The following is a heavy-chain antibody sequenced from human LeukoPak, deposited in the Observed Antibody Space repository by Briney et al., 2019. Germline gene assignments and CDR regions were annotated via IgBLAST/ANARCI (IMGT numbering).Heavy chain of an antibody. V-gene: IGHV4-39*01. J-gene: IGHJ3*02. CDR3: VRHHKYCSSTSCYKVGDPTDAFAI. CDR1: GGSISSTTHY. D-gene: IGHD2-2*01. CDR2: MHYSGST. Sequence: SETLSLTCTVSGGSISSTTHYWSWIRQPPGKGLEWIGSMHYSGSTYYNPSLQSRITVSVDTSKNQFSLKLSSVTAADTAVYYCVRHHKYCSSTSCYKVGDPTDAFAIWGLGTMVTVSS.